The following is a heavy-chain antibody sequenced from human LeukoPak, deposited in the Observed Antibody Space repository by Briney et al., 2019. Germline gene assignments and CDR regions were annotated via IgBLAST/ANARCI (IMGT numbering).Heavy chain of an antibody. CDR1: GDSIRRDNYY. V-gene: IGHV4-39*01. J-gene: IGHJ4*02. D-gene: IGHD3-16*02. Sequence: SETLSLTCTVSGDSIRRDNYYWGWIRQPPGKGLEWMGSIYYSGSTYYNPSLKSRVSISVDPSKSQFSLKLTSVTAADTAVYYCATXPLLDYWGQGSLVTVSS. CDR3: ATXPLLDY. CDR2: IYYSGST.